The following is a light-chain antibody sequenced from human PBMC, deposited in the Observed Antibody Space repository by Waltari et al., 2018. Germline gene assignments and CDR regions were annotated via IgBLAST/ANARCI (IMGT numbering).Light chain of an antibody. CDR3: HQYYIPPIT. Sequence: DIVMTHSPDSLAVSLCERASLNCTSRPSILYTFHNKNHLAWYQQKLGQPPKLLISWASTREGGVPARFSGSGSGTHFTLTISSLQAEDVAVYYCHQYYIPPITFGGGTKVEIK. J-gene: IGKJ4*01. CDR2: WAS. V-gene: IGKV4-1*01. CDR1: PSILYTFHNKNH.